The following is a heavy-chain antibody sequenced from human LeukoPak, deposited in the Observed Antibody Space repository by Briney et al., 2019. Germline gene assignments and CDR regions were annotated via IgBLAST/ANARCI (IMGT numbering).Heavy chain of an antibody. CDR1: GFTVSLYY. V-gene: IGHV3-53*01. CDR3: GRDLGGRSGY. D-gene: IGHD1-26*01. J-gene: IGHJ4*02. Sequence: GGSLRLSCAASGFTVSLYYMTWVRQAPGKGLEWVSVIYSGGPTYYADSVKGRFSISRDNAKNTLYLQMNSLRAEDTAVYYCGRDLGGRSGYWGQGTLVTVSS. CDR2: IYSGGPT.